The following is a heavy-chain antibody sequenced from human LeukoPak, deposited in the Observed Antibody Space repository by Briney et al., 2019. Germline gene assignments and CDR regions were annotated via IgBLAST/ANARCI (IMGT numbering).Heavy chain of an antibody. CDR3: AKGGAFYGILTGYTFDY. Sequence: SLRLSCAASGFTFSSYGMHWVRQAPGKGLEWVAVISYDGSNKYYADSVKGRFTISRDNSKNTLYLQMNSLRAEDTAVYYCAKGGAFYGILTGYTFDYWGQGTLVTVSS. J-gene: IGHJ4*02. CDR2: ISYDGSNK. CDR1: GFTFSSYG. V-gene: IGHV3-30*18. D-gene: IGHD3-9*01.